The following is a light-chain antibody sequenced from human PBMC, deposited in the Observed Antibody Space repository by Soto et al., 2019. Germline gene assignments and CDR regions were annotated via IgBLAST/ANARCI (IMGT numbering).Light chain of an antibody. V-gene: IGLV1-44*01. CDR1: SSNIGSNT. CDR2: SNN. Sequence: QSVLTQPPSASGTPGQRVTISCSGSSSNIGSNTVNWYQQLPGTAPKLLIYSNNQRPSGVPDRFSGSKSGTSASLAISGLQSEEEADYYCAAWEDSLNGWVFGRGTKLTVL. J-gene: IGLJ3*02. CDR3: AAWEDSLNGWV.